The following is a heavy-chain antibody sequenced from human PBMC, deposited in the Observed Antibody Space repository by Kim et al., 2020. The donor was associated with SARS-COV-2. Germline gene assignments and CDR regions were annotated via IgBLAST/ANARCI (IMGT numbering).Heavy chain of an antibody. CDR2: IYYSGST. CDR3: ARHMGLGSGSYIALGWYFDL. Sequence: SETLSLTCTVSGGSISSSSYYWGWIRQPPGKGLEWIGSIYYSGSTYYNPSLKSRVTISVDTSKNQFSLKLSSVTAADTAVYYCARHMGLGSGSYIALGWYFDLWGRGTLVTVSS. V-gene: IGHV4-39*01. CDR1: GGSISSSSYY. D-gene: IGHD1-26*01. J-gene: IGHJ2*01.